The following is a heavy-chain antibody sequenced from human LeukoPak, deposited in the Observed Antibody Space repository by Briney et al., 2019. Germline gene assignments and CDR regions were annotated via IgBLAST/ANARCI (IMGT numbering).Heavy chain of an antibody. J-gene: IGHJ6*02. CDR3: ARTPTVPNYYYYGMDV. CDR1: GYTFTSYY. V-gene: IGHV1-46*01. D-gene: IGHD4-17*01. CDR2: INPSGGST. Sequence: RASVTVPCTASGYTFTSYYMHWVRQAPGQGLEWMGIINPSGGSTSYAQKFQGRVTMTRDTSTSTVYMELSSLRSEDTAVYYCARTPTVPNYYYYGMDVWGQGTTVTVSS.